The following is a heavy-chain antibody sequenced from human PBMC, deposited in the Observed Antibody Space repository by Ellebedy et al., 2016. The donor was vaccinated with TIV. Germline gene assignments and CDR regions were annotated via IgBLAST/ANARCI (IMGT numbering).Heavy chain of an antibody. CDR3: TTVGGPVWNDVDY. J-gene: IGHJ4*02. CDR1: GFTFSNAW. CDR2: IKSKTDGGTT. V-gene: IGHV3-15*01. D-gene: IGHD1-1*01. Sequence: GESLKISCAASGFTFSNAWMSWVRQAPGKGLEWIGRIKSKTDGGTTDYAAPVKGRFTISRDDSKNTLYLQMNSLKTEDTAVYYCTTVGGPVWNDVDYWGQGTLVTVSS.